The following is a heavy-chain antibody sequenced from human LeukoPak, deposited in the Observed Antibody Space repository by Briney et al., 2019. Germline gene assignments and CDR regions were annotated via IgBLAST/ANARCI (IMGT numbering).Heavy chain of an antibody. J-gene: IGHJ4*01. CDR3: ARDGTAPGLYFDL. D-gene: IGHD6-13*01. Sequence: GGSLRLSCAVSGFTFSDFWMNWVRRSPGKGLEWVASINQNGGETSYVDSVKGRFTISRDNPKNSLYLQMSSLRAEDTAVYYCARDGTAPGLYFDLWGQGTLVTVSS. CDR1: GFTFSDFW. V-gene: IGHV3-7*01. CDR2: INQNGGET.